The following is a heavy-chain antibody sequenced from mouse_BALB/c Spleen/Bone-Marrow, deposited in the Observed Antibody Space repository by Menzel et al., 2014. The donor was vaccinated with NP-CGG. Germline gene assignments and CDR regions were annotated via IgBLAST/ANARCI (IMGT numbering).Heavy chain of an antibody. J-gene: IGHJ4*01. CDR2: IYPGNVNA. V-gene: IGHV1S56*01. D-gene: IGHD1-1*01. CDR1: GYTFTSYY. Sequence: VQLQQSGPELVKPGASVGISCKASGYTFTSYYIHWVKQRPGQGLEWIGWIYPGNVNAKYNEKFKGKATLTADKSSSTAYMQLSSLTSEDSAVYFCARWGTTVVDAMDYWGQGTSVTVSS. CDR3: ARWGTTVVDAMDY.